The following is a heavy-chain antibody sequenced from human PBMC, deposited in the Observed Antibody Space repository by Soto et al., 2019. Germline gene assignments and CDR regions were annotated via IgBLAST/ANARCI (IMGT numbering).Heavy chain of an antibody. D-gene: IGHD6-25*01. Sequence: RLSCAASGFTFSSYGMHWVRQAPGKGLEWVAVISYDGSNKYYADSVKGRFTISRDNSKNTLYLQMNSLRAEDAAVYYCAKNRPGKLQRSGGMDVWGQGTAGTVSS. CDR1: GFTFSSYG. CDR2: ISYDGSNK. CDR3: AKNRPGKLQRSGGMDV. J-gene: IGHJ6*02. V-gene: IGHV3-30*18.